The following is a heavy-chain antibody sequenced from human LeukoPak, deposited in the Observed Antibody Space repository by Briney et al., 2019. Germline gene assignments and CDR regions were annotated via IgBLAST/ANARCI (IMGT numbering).Heavy chain of an antibody. CDR3: ARVAYSSSGPIDY. J-gene: IGHJ4*02. D-gene: IGHD6-6*01. CDR1: GESFSGYY. Sequence: SETLSLTCAVYGESFSGYYWSWIRQPPGKGLEWIGEINHSGSTNYNPSLKSRVTISVDTSKNQFSLKLSSVTAADTAVYYCARVAYSSSGPIDYWGQGTLVTVSS. CDR2: INHSGST. V-gene: IGHV4-34*01.